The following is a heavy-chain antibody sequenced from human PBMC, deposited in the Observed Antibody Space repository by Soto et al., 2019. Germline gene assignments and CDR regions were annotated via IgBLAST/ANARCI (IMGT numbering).Heavy chain of an antibody. J-gene: IGHJ4*02. V-gene: IGHV4-4*02. CDR2: IYHSGNT. CDR3: ARAAWSSSWYFDY. D-gene: IGHD6-13*01. Sequence: SETLSLTCAVSGGSISSSNWWSWVRQPPGKGLEWIGHIYHSGNTNYNRSLKSRVTISVDTSKHQFSLKRTYVPAAATAVYYCARAAWSSSWYFDYWGQGTPVTVSS. CDR1: GGSISSSNW.